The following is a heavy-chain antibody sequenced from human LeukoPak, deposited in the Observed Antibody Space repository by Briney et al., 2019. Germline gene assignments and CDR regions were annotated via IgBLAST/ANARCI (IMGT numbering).Heavy chain of an antibody. Sequence: ASVKVSCKASGYTFTSYDINWVRQATGQGLEWMGWMNPNSGNTGYAQKFQGRVTITRNTSISTAYMELSRLRSDDTAVYYCARFAGYYYDSSGYYSFDPWGQGTLVTVSS. CDR2: MNPNSGNT. J-gene: IGHJ5*02. V-gene: IGHV1-8*03. D-gene: IGHD3-22*01. CDR1: GYTFTSYD. CDR3: ARFAGYYYDSSGYYSFDP.